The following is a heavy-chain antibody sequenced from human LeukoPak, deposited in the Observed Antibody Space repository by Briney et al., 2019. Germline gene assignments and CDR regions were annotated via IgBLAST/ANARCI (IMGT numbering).Heavy chain of an antibody. D-gene: IGHD2-15*01. Sequence: ASVKVSCKASGYTFTSYYMHWVRQAPGQGLEWMGIINPSGGSTSYAQKFQGRVTMTRDTSTSTVYMELSSLRSEDTAVYYCARDLLPCSALADTYSDCATKFDYWGQGTLVTVSS. CDR2: INPSGGST. CDR3: ARDLLPCSALADTYSDCATKFDY. CDR1: GYTFTSYY. V-gene: IGHV1-46*01. J-gene: IGHJ4*02.